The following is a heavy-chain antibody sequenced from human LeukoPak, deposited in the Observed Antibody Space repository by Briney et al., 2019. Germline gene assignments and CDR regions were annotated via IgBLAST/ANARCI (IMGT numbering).Heavy chain of an antibody. CDR3: AKDTPVAYYYDSSGYPGDV. V-gene: IGHV3-53*01. J-gene: IGHJ6*04. CDR2: LYSDGNT. D-gene: IGHD3-22*01. Sequence: GGSLRLSCAASGFTVITNDMTWVRQAPGKGLEWVSVLYSDGNTKYADSVQGRFTISRDNSKNTLYLQMNSLKAEDTAVYYCAKDTPVAYYYDSSGYPGDVWGKGTTVTVSS. CDR1: GFTVITND.